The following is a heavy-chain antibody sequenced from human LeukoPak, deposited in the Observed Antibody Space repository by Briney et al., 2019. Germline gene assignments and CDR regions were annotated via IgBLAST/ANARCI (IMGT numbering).Heavy chain of an antibody. V-gene: IGHV3-21*01. J-gene: IGHJ4*02. Sequence: PGGSLRLSCAASGFTFSSYSMNWVRQAPGKGLEWVSSISSSSSYIYYADSVKGRFTISRDNAKSSLYLQMNSLRAEDTAVYYCARDYGYCSGGSCVNFDYWGQGTLVTVSS. CDR2: ISSSSSYI. CDR3: ARDYGYCSGGSCVNFDY. D-gene: IGHD2-15*01. CDR1: GFTFSSYS.